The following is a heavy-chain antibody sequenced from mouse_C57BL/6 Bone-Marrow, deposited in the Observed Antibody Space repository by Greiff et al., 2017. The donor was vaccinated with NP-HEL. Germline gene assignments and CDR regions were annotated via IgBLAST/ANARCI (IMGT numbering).Heavy chain of an antibody. J-gene: IGHJ3*01. CDR3: AREGLRAWFAY. CDR2: IYPRSGNT. V-gene: IGHV1-81*01. CDR1: GYTFTSYG. Sequence: VKVVESGAELARPGASVKLSCKASGYTFTSYGISWVKQRTGQGLEWIGEIYPRSGNTYYNEKFKGKATLTADKSSSTAYMELRSLTSEDSAVYFCAREGLRAWFAYWGQGTLVTVSA. D-gene: IGHD2-4*01.